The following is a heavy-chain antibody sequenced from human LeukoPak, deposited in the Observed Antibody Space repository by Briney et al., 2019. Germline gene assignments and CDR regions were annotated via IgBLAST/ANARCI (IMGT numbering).Heavy chain of an antibody. D-gene: IGHD3-22*01. Sequence: TSVKVSCKASGYTFTSYYMHWVRQAPGQGLEWMGIINPSGGSTSYAQKFQGRVTMTRDTSTSTVYMELSSLRSEDTAVYYCARESKFQYYYDSSGYPGNWFDPWGQGTLVTVSS. CDR3: ARESKFQYYYDSSGYPGNWFDP. CDR2: INPSGGST. CDR1: GYTFTSYY. J-gene: IGHJ5*02. V-gene: IGHV1-46*01.